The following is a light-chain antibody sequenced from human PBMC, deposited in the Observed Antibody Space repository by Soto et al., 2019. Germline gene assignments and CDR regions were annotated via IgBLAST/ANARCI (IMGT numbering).Light chain of an antibody. CDR1: QSLAANY. CDR3: HQYVTSPT. J-gene: IGKJ3*01. CDR2: GAS. Sequence: EIVLTQSPGILSLSPGERATLSCRASQSLAANYLAWYQQKPGQAPRLLISGASSRATGIPDRFSGSGSGTDFTLTISRLEPEDSAVYHGHQYVTSPTFGPGTKVEIK. V-gene: IGKV3-20*01.